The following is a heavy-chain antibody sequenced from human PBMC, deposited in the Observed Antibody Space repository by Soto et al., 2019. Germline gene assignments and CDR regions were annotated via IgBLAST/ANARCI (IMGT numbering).Heavy chain of an antibody. J-gene: IGHJ4*02. D-gene: IGHD3-9*01. Sequence: QMQLQESGPGLGKPSETLSLTCTVSGGSISSSSYYWGWIRQPPGEGRAWNGSIYYSGSTYYNPSRKSRVTIPVDTSKNPFAPTLSSATAADTAVYYGATHPRILTGDSGHVDYLGQGTLVTVSS. CDR2: IYYSGST. CDR3: ATHPRILTGDSGHVDY. V-gene: IGHV4-39*01. CDR1: GGSISSSSYY.